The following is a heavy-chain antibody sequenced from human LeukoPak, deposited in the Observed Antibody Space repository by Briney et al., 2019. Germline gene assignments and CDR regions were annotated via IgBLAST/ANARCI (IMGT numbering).Heavy chain of an antibody. CDR1: GFTVSSNY. Sequence: GGSLRLSCAASGFTVSSNYMSWVRQAPGKGLEWVSVIYSGGSTYYADSVKGRFTISRDNVKNSLYLQMNSLRVEDTAVYYCARGRNLVATSGYFDYWGQGTLVTVSS. CDR2: IYSGGST. J-gene: IGHJ4*02. D-gene: IGHD5-12*01. V-gene: IGHV3-53*01. CDR3: ARGRNLVATSGYFDY.